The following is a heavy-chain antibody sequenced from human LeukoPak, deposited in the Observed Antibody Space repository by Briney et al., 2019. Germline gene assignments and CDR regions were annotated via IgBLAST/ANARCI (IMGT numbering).Heavy chain of an antibody. CDR2: ISYDGSNK. CDR1: GFTFSSYA. Sequence: PGGSLRLSCAASGFTFSSYAMHWVRQAPGKGLEWVAVISYDGSNKYYADSVKGRFTISRDNSKNTLYLQMNSLRAEDTAVYYCARGDRQHAGYWGQGTLVTVSS. D-gene: IGHD6-13*01. CDR3: ARGDRQHAGY. V-gene: IGHV3-30-3*01. J-gene: IGHJ4*02.